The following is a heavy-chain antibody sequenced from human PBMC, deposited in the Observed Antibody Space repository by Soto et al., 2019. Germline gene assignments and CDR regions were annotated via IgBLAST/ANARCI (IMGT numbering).Heavy chain of an antibody. CDR3: ARHVASTVTTSDWFDP. D-gene: IGHD4-4*01. CDR1: GFTFSSHA. Sequence: AGGSLRLSCAASGFTFSSHAMHWVRQAPGKGLEWVAIISYDGSTIFYGDSVKGRFTISRDNSKNTLYLHMSSLRPDDTAVYFCARHVASTVTTSDWFDPWGQGTLVTVSS. V-gene: IGHV3-30-3*01. J-gene: IGHJ5*02. CDR2: ISYDGSTI.